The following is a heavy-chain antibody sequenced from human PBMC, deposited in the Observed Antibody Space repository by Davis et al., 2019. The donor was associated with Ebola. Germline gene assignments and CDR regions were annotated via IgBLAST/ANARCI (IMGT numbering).Heavy chain of an antibody. V-gene: IGHV4-4*02. CDR1: GGSISSSNW. D-gene: IGHD3-10*01. CDR2: INHSGST. J-gene: IGHJ6*02. CDR3: ARGLRAPRYGSGSRYYDYGMDV. Sequence: MPSETLSLTCAVSGGSISSSNWWSWVRQPPGKGLEWIGEINHSGSTNYNPSLKSRVTISVDTSKNQFSLKLSSVTAADTAVYYCARGLRAPRYGSGSRYYDYGMDVWGQGTTVTVSS.